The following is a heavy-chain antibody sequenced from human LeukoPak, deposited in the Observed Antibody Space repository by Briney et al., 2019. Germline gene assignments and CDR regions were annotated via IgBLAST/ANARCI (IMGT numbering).Heavy chain of an antibody. D-gene: IGHD6-13*01. CDR2: IYSGGST. CDR3: ARVVVAAAGTVYYFDY. J-gene: IGHJ4*02. V-gene: IGHV3-53*01. Sequence: GGSLRLSCAASGFTFSDYYMTWIRQAPGKGLEWVSVIYSGGSTYYADSVKGRFTISRDNSKNTLYLQMNSLRAEDTAVYYCARVVVAAAGTVYYFDYWGQGTLVTVSS. CDR1: GFTFSDYY.